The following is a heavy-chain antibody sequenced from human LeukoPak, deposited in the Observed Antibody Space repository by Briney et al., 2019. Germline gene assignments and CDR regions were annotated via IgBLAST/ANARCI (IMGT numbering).Heavy chain of an antibody. J-gene: IGHJ4*02. D-gene: IGHD1-26*01. CDR2: INHSGST. CDR3: ARGGSPVGATNDY. CDR1: GGSLSGYY. V-gene: IGHV4-34*01. Sequence: SETLSLTCAVYGGSLSGYYWSWIRQPPGKGLEWIGEINHSGSTNYNPSLKRRATISVDTPKNQFSLKLSSVTAADTAVYYCARGGSPVGATNDYWGQGTLVTVSS.